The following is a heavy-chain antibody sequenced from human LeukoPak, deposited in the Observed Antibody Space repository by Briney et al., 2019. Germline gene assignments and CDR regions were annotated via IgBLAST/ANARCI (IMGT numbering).Heavy chain of an antibody. J-gene: IGHJ3*02. D-gene: IGHD3-22*01. CDR1: GFTFSDYY. CDR2: ISSSGSTI. CDR3: ARFNYDSSVPDAFDI. Sequence: GGSLRLSCAASGFTFSDYYMSWIRQAPGKGLEWVPYISSSGSTIYYADSVKGRFTISRDNAKNSLYLQMNSLRAEDTAVYYCARFNYDSSVPDAFDIWGQGTMVTVSS. V-gene: IGHV3-11*04.